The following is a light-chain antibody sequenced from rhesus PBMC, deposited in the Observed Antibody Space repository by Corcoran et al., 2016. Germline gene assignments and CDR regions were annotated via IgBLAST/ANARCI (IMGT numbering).Light chain of an antibody. CDR2: AAS. CDR3: LQDYTTPLT. CDR1: QGINKE. V-gene: IGKV1-94*01. Sequence: DIQMTQSPSSLSASVGDRVTVTCRASQGINKELSWYQQKPGKAPTLLIYAASSLQTGVSSRFSGRGSGTGFTLTVSRLQPTDVATYYCLQDYTTPLTFGGGTKVEIK. J-gene: IGKJ4*01.